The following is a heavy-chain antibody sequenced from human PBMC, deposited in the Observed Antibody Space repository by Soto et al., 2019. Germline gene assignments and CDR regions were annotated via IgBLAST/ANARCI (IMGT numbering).Heavy chain of an antibody. D-gene: IGHD6-19*01. CDR2: VNPTGST. V-gene: IGHV4-34*01. CDR3: ARGGEQWLVDAFDI. J-gene: IGHJ3*02. CDR1: GGSFSGYY. Sequence: SETLSLTCAVYGGSFSGYYWSWIRQSPGKGLEWIGEVNPTGSTKYNPSLKSRVTISVDTSKNQFSLNLNSVTAADTALYYCARGGEQWLVDAFDIWGQGTMVTVSS.